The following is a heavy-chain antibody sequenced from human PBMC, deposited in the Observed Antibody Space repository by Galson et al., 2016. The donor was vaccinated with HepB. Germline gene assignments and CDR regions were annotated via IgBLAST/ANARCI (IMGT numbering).Heavy chain of an antibody. CDR3: ARGTYYDSATRFDP. J-gene: IGHJ5*02. CDR1: GGTFNGYY. Sequence: SETLSLTCAVFGGTFNGYYWTWIRQPPGKGLEWIGEINHSGNTNYNPFLKSRVNLSVDMSKKQFTLELTSVTVADTAIYYCARGTYYDSATRFDPWGQGTPVTVAS. V-gene: IGHV4-34*01. D-gene: IGHD3-3*01. CDR2: INHSGNT.